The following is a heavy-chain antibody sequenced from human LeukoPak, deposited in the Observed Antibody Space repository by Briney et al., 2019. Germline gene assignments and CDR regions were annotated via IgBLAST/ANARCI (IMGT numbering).Heavy chain of an antibody. CDR3: ARRYYDFHDAFDI. CDR2: ISAYNGNT. CDR1: GGTFSNYA. D-gene: IGHD3-3*01. J-gene: IGHJ3*02. V-gene: IGHV1-18*01. Sequence: GASVKVSCKASGGTFSNYAISWVRQAPGQGLEWMGWISAYNGNTNYAQKLQGRVTMTTDTSTSTAYMELRSLRSDDTAVYYCARRYYDFHDAFDIWGQGTMVTVSS.